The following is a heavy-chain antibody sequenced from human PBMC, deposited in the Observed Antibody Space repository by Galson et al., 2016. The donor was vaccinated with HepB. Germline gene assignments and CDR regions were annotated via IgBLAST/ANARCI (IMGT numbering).Heavy chain of an antibody. CDR3: ARDYGAGGFYYFDY. D-gene: IGHD2-15*01. CDR1: GYTFTSYY. V-gene: IGHV1-46*01. CDR2: ISPTGGST. Sequence: SLKVSCKASGYTFTSYYVYWVRQAPGRGLEWVGVISPTGGSTDFAPRFQGRFTLTRDTSTGTVYMELTSLTSEDTAVYFCARDYGAGGFYYFDYWGQGTPITVSS. J-gene: IGHJ4*02.